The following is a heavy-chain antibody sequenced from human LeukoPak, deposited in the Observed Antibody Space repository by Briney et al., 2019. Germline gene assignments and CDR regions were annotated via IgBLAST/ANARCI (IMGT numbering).Heavy chain of an antibody. J-gene: IGHJ4*02. V-gene: IGHV4-59*01. CDR1: GGSISSYY. CDR2: IYYSGST. Sequence: SETLFLTGTVSGGSISSYYWSWIRQPPGKGLEWIGYIYYSGSTNYNPSLKSRVTISVDTSKNQFSLKLSSVTAADTAAYYCARSSSSIWYSSFDYGGQGTLLTVPS. D-gene: IGHD6-13*01. CDR3: ARSSSSIWYSSFDY.